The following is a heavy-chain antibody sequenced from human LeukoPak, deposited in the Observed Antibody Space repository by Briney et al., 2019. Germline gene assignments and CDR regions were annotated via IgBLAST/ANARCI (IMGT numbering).Heavy chain of an antibody. J-gene: IGHJ3*02. CDR2: VYYSGNT. D-gene: IGHD4-17*01. CDR3: TREYGFMTTVFHAFDI. V-gene: IGHV4-59*02. Sequence: SETLSLTCTVSGGSVTDYYWSWIRQSPGKGLEWIGSVYYSGNTYYNSSLKSRVTISVDTSKNQFSLKLSSVTAADTAIYYCTREYGFMTTVFHAFDIWGQGTMVTVSS. CDR1: GGSVTDYY.